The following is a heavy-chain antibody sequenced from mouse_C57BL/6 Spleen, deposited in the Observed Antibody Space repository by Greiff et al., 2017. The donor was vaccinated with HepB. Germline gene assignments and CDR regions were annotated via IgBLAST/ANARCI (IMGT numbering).Heavy chain of an antibody. Sequence: EVHLVESGPELVKPGASVKISCKASGYSFTGYYMHWVKQSHGNILDWIGYIYPYNGVSSYNQKFKGKATLTVDKSSSTAYMELRSLTSEDSAVYYCARENDGYPFAYWGQGTLVTVSA. J-gene: IGHJ3*01. D-gene: IGHD2-3*01. CDR3: ARENDGYPFAY. CDR1: GYSFTGYY. V-gene: IGHV1-31*01. CDR2: IYPYNGVS.